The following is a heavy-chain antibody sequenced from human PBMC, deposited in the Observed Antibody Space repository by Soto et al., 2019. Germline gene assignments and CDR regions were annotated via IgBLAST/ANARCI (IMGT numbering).Heavy chain of an antibody. CDR3: TSHSPDDMIRK. CDR2: IRSKANSYAT. D-gene: IGHD3-22*01. J-gene: IGHJ4*02. V-gene: IGHV3-73*01. Sequence: PXGCLRLSCEASGFTFSGSSMHWVRQASGKGLEWVGRIRSKANSYATAYAASVKGRFSISRDESKNTAYLQMNSLKTEDTAVYYCTSHSPDDMIRKWAQGTQVTVSS. CDR1: GFTFSGSS.